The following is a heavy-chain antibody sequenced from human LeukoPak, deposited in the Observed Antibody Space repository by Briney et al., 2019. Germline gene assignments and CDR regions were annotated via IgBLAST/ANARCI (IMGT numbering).Heavy chain of an antibody. CDR1: GGSISSYY. Sequence: SETLPLTCTVSGGSISSYYWSWIRQPPGKGLEWIGYIYYSGSTNYNPFLKSRVTISVDTSKNQFSLKLTSVTAADTAVYYCASSPYYYDSSGYQEDFQHWGQGTLVTVSS. J-gene: IGHJ1*01. CDR3: ASSPYYYDSSGYQEDFQH. CDR2: IYYSGST. D-gene: IGHD3-22*01. V-gene: IGHV4-59*08.